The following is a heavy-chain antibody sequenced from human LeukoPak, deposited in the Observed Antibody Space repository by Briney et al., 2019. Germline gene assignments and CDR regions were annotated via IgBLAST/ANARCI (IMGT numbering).Heavy chain of an antibody. J-gene: IGHJ4*02. CDR3: ATAPSSIFDY. V-gene: IGHV3-66*01. CDR2: IYSGGST. CDR1: GFTVSSNY. D-gene: IGHD2-2*01. Sequence: PRGSLRLSCAASGFTVSSNYMSCVRQAPGKGLEWVSVIYSGGSTYYADSVKGRFTISRDNSKNTLYLQMHSLRADDTDVYSCATAPSSIFDYWGQGTLVTVSS.